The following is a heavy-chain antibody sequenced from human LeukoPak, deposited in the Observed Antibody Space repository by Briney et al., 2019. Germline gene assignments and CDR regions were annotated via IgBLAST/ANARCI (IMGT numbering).Heavy chain of an antibody. J-gene: IGHJ4*02. V-gene: IGHV3-9*01. CDR3: PRDRYFDY. Sequence: GGSLRLSCAASGFTFDDYAMHWVRQAPGKGLEWVSGISWNSGSIGYADSVKGRFTISRDNAKNSLYLQMNSLRDEDTAVYYCPRDRYFDYWGQGTLVTVSS. CDR2: ISWNSGSI. CDR1: GFTFDDYA.